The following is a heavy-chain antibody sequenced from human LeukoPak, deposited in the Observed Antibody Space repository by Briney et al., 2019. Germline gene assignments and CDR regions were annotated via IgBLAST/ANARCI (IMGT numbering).Heavy chain of an antibody. CDR3: ARGVTGTPRVDF. V-gene: IGHV1-2*02. CDR2: INPNSGAT. Sequence: ASVKVSCKASGYTFTGYYMHWVRQAPGQGLEWMGWINPNSGATSSAQNFQGRVTMTRDTSISTAYMELSRLRSDDTAVYYCARGVTGTPRVDFWGQGTLVTVSS. D-gene: IGHD1-7*01. J-gene: IGHJ4*02. CDR1: GYTFTGYY.